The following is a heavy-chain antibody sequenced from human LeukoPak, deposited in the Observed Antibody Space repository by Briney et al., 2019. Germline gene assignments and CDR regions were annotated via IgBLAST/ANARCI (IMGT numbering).Heavy chain of an antibody. CDR1: AFTLSSDW. D-gene: IGHD1-26*01. J-gene: IGHJ4*02. CDR3: AVDKSWSFPL. CDR2: IKPDGSEK. V-gene: IGHV3-7*01. Sequence: GGSLRLSCAASAFTLSSDWMTWVRQAPGKGLEWVATIKPDGSEKYYVDSLKGRSTISRDNARNSVYLQMNSLRVEDTAVYYCAVDKSWSFPLWGQGTLVTVSS.